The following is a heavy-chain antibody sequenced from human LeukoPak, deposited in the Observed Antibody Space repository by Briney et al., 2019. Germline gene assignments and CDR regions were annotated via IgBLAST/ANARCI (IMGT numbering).Heavy chain of an antibody. J-gene: IGHJ4*02. CDR3: ARSLLPDY. CDR1: GGSFSGYC. V-gene: IGHV4-34*01. CDR2: ISHSGSG. Sequence: SETLSLTCAVYGGSFSGYCWCWIRQPPGQGLEWIGEISHSGSGNYNPYLKSRVTISVDTSKKQFSLKLSAVPAADTAVYYCARSLLPDYWGEGTLVTVSS.